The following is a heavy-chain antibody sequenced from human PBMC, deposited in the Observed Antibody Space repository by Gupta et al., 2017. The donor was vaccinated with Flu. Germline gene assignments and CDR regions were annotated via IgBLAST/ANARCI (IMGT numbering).Heavy chain of an antibody. V-gene: IGHV3-33*01. Sequence: QVQLVASGGGVVQHGRSLRLSCAASGFTFSSTGMHWVRQAPGKGLEWVAVIWYDGSNKYYADSVKGRFTISRDNSKNTLYLQMNSLRAEDTAVYYCARGGVGVPLDYWGQGTLVTVSS. CDR3: ARGGVGVPLDY. D-gene: IGHD1-26*01. CDR2: IWYDGSNK. J-gene: IGHJ4*02. CDR1: GFTFSSTG.